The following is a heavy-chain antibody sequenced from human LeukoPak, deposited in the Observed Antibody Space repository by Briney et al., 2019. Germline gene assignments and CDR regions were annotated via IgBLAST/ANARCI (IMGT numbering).Heavy chain of an antibody. CDR3: ARAHQLLFNWFDP. V-gene: IGHV1-2*02. CDR1: GYTFTGYY. Sequence: ASVKVSCKASGYTFTGYYMHWVRQAPGQGLEWMGWINPNSGGTNYAQKFQGGVTMTRDTSISTAYMELSRLRSDDTAVYYCARAHQLLFNWFDPWGQGTLVTVSP. CDR2: INPNSGGT. J-gene: IGHJ5*02. D-gene: IGHD2-2*01.